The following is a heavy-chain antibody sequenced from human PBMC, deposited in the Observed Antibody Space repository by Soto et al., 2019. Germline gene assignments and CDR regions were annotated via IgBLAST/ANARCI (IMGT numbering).Heavy chain of an antibody. CDR3: AADVGGYIYGLARH. D-gene: IGHD4-17*01. CDR1: GYICRSAL. Sequence: GYICRSALPIWLRRAPRKGLECPPSMNECGSERYHVDSVKGRFTISRDNAKNSLYLQMNSLRPEDTAVYYCAADVGGYIYGLARHWGPGTLVTVSS. J-gene: IGHJ4*02. V-gene: IGHV3-7*05. CDR2: MNECGSER.